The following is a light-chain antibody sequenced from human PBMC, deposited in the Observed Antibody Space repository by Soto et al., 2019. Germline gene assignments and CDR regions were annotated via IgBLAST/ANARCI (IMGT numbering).Light chain of an antibody. CDR2: KAS. CDR3: QQYNSYST. Sequence: DIQMTQSPSTLSASVGDRVTITCRASQSVSSWLAWYQQKPGKAPKLLIYKASSVESGVPSRLSGSGSGTDFTLTISSLQPDDFATYDCQQYNSYSTFGQGTKVEIK. V-gene: IGKV1-5*03. J-gene: IGKJ1*01. CDR1: QSVSSW.